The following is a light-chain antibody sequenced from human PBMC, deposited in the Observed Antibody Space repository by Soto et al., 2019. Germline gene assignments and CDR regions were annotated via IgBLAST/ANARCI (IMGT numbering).Light chain of an antibody. CDR3: QQSYSTPRT. V-gene: IGKV1-39*01. J-gene: IGKJ1*01. CDR2: AAS. Sequence: DIQMTQSPSSLPASVGDRVTITCRASQSISSYLNWYKQKPGKAPKLLIYAASSLQSGVPSRFSGSGSGTDFTLTISSLHPEDFATYYCQQSYSTPRTVGQGTKVEI. CDR1: QSISSY.